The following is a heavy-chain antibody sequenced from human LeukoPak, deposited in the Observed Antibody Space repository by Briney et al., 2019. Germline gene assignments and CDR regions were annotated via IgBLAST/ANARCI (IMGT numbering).Heavy chain of an antibody. D-gene: IGHD4/OR15-4a*01. CDR1: ALTFSNYS. J-gene: IGHJ4*02. CDR3: ARVLSRGGCFRGLAY. Sequence: GGSLRLSCTASALTFSNYSLNWVRQAPGKGLEWVSFISSSSSYIYYADSVKGRITISRDNAKNSVYLQMNSLRDEDTALYYCARVLSRGGCFRGLAYWGQGTLVTVSS. CDR2: ISSSSSYI. V-gene: IGHV3-21*01.